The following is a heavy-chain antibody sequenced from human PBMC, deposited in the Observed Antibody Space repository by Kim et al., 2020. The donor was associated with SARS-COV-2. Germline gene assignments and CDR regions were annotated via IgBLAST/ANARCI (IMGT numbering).Heavy chain of an antibody. CDR3: ASLGSGSYRGVPQL. D-gene: IGHD3-10*01. CDR2: IWYDGSNK. CDR1: GFTFSSYG. V-gene: IGHV3-33*01. Sequence: GGSLRLSCAASGFTFSSYGMHWVRQAPGKGLEWVAVIWYDGSNKYYADSVKGRFTISRDNSKNTLYLQMNSLRAEDTAVHYCASLGSGSYRGVPQLWGQGTLVTVSS. J-gene: IGHJ1*01.